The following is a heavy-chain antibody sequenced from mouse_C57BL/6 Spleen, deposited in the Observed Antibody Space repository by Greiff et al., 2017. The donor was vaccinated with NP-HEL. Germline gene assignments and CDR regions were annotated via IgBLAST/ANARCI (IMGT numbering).Heavy chain of an antibody. Sequence: VQLQQSGAELVKPGASVKLSCKASGYTFTSYWMQWVKQRPGQGLEWIGEIDPSDSYTNYNQKFKGKATLTADTSSSTAYMQLSSLTSEDSAVYYGAREDKGNYEYMDYWGQGTSVTVSS. CDR3: AREDKGNYEYMDY. J-gene: IGHJ4*01. D-gene: IGHD2-1*01. CDR2: IDPSDSYT. V-gene: IGHV1-50*01. CDR1: GYTFTSYW.